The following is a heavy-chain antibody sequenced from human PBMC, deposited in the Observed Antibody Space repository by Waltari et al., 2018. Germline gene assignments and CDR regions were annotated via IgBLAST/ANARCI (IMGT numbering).Heavy chain of an antibody. Sequence: QVQLQESGPGLVKPSETLSLSCAVSGGSLKTSNSWNWVRQAPGKGLEWLGEVFDSGSTNDHVSLKSRLTISIDMSKNQFSLELTSVSASDTAIYYCGRSYVWGKYRRFDYWGQGIRVIVSS. V-gene: IGHV4-4*02. J-gene: IGHJ4*02. CDR3: GRSYVWGKYRRFDY. CDR2: VFDSGST. D-gene: IGHD3-16*02. CDR1: GGSLKTSNS.